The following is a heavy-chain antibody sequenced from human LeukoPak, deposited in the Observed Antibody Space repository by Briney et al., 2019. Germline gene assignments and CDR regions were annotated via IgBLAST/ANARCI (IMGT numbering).Heavy chain of an antibody. J-gene: IGHJ4*02. D-gene: IGHD6-13*01. CDR1: GGSISTYY. V-gene: IGHV4-59*01. CDR3: ARSPGSSWYRSLDY. CDR2: IYYSGST. Sequence: SETLSLTCIVSGGSISTYYWSWIRQPPGKGLEWIGYIYYSGSTNYNPSLKSRVTISVDTSKNQFSLKLSSVTAADTAVYYCARSPGSSWYRSLDYWGQGTLVTVSS.